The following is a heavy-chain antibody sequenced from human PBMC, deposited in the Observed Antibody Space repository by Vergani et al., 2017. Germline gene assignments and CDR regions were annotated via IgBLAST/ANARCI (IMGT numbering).Heavy chain of an antibody. CDR1: GFTFSSYA. CDR2: SIRDST. J-gene: IGHJ4*02. CDR3: AKGLIQLITIFGVAPPPGFDY. Sequence: EVQLLESGGGLVQPGGSLTLSCAALGFTFSSYAMNWVCQTPRKGLECVSGSIRDSTYYAASVKGRFTISRDNSKNTMYLQMSSLRAEDTAVYYCAKGLIQLITIFGVAPPPGFDYWGQGTLVTVSS. V-gene: IGHV3-23*01. D-gene: IGHD3-3*01.